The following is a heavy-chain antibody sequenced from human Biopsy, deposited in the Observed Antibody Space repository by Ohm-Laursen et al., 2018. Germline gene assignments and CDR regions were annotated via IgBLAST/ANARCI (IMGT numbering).Heavy chain of an antibody. V-gene: IGHV1-69*13. Sequence: SVKVSCKASGCTFTSDAITWVRQAPGQGLEWMGGIIPMFAPANYAQKFQGRVTVTAAESKSTTYMELSSLRSEDTAVYYCARLAQIYGESHFDPWGQGTLVTVSS. CDR2: IIPMFAPA. CDR3: ARLAQIYGESHFDP. D-gene: IGHD4-17*01. J-gene: IGHJ5*02. CDR1: GCTFTSDA.